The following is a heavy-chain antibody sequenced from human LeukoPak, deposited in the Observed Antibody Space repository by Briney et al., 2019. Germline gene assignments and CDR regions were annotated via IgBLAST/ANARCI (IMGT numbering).Heavy chain of an antibody. CDR3: ARGARFDY. J-gene: IGHJ4*02. Sequence: PGESLRLSCAASGFTFSSYAMHWVRQAPGKGLEWVAVISYDGSNKYYADSVKGRFTISRDNSKNTLYLQMNSLRAEDTAVYYCARGARFDYWGQGTLVTVSS. V-gene: IGHV3-30-3*01. CDR1: GFTFSSYA. CDR2: ISYDGSNK.